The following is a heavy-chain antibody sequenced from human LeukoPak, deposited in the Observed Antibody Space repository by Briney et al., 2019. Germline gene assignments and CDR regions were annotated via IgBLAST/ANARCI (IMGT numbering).Heavy chain of an antibody. V-gene: IGHV3-9*01. J-gene: IGHJ3*02. D-gene: IGHD3-22*01. CDR2: ISWNSGCI. CDR3: AKAILIPQPDYDSSGYYAADAFDI. CDR1: GFTFDDYA. Sequence: PGRSLRLSCAASGFTFDDYAMHWVRHAPGEGLECLSCISWNSGCIGYADSVKGRSTISRDNAKNSLYLQMNSLRAEVTPLYYCAKAILIPQPDYDSSGYYAADAFDIWGQGTMVTVSS.